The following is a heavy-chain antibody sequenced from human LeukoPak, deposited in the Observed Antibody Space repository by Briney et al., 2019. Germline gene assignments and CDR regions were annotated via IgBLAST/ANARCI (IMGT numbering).Heavy chain of an antibody. Sequence: GASVKVSCKASGYTFTRYYIHWVRQAPGQGLEWMGWINPNNGGTNYAQKFQGRVTTTRDTSISTAYMELSRLTSDDTAIYYCARDPATTYYYDPWGQGTLVTVSS. V-gene: IGHV1-2*02. CDR1: GYTFTRYY. J-gene: IGHJ4*02. CDR2: INPNNGGT. D-gene: IGHD3-22*01. CDR3: ARDPATTYYYDP.